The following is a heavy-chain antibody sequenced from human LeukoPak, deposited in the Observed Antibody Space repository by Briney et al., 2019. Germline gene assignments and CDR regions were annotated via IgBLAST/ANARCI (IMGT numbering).Heavy chain of an antibody. D-gene: IGHD6-19*01. CDR3: ARGYSSGWQGRVRYFDY. CDR2: FDHEDGET. V-gene: IGHV1-24*01. CDR1: RYTLHQLY. Sequence: AADQVSHLLSRYTLHQLYIHGVRQPPANGQESMGDFDHEDGETIYAQKFQGRVTMTRNTSISTAYMELSSLRSEDTAVYYCARGYSSGWQGRVRYFDYWGQGTLVTVSS. J-gene: IGHJ4*02.